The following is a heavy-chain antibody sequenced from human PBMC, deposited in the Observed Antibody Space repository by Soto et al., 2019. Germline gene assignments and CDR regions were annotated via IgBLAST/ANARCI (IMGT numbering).Heavy chain of an antibody. Sequence: QITLKESGPTLVKPTQTLTLTCTFSGFSFSTTGVGVGWIRQPPGKALEWLALIYWDDDKRYSPSLKSSLTITQETSKNQVVLTKTNMDPVDTATYYCAHRQAQGIGLAGTFDSWGQGTLVTVSS. V-gene: IGHV2-5*02. CDR1: GFSFSTTGVG. J-gene: IGHJ4*02. CDR3: AHRQAQGIGLAGTFDS. D-gene: IGHD6-19*01. CDR2: IYWDDDK.